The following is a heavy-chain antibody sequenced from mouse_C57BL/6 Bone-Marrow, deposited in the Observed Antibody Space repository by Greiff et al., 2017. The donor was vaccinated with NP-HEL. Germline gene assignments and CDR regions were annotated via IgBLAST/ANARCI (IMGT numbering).Heavy chain of an antibody. CDR3: ARGAAWFAY. Sequence: VQLKESGPGMVKPSQSLSLTCTVTGYSITRGYDWHWIRHFPGNKLEWMGYISYSGSTNYNPSLKSRISITHDTSKNHFFLKVNSVTTEDTATYYCARGAAWFAYRGQGALVTVSA. CDR1: GYSITRGYD. V-gene: IGHV3-1*01. J-gene: IGHJ3*01. CDR2: ISYSGST.